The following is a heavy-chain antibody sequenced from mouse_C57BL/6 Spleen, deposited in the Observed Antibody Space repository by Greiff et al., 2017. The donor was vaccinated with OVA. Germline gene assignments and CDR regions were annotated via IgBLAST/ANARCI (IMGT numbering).Heavy chain of an antibody. CDR1: GYTFTSYW. Sequence: QVQLQQPGAELVKPGASVKMSCKASGYTFTSYWITWVKQRPGQGLEWIGDIYPGSGSTNYNEKFKSKATLTVDTSSSTADMQLSSLTAEDSAVHYCARVYYSNYGYAMDYWGQGTSVTVSS. J-gene: IGHJ4*01. CDR3: ARVYYSNYGYAMDY. V-gene: IGHV1-55*01. D-gene: IGHD2-5*01. CDR2: IYPGSGST.